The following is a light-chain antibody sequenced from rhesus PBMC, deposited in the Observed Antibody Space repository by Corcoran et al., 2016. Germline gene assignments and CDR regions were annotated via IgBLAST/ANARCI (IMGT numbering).Light chain of an antibody. CDR2: DAS. Sequence: DIQLTQSPSSLSASVGDRVTITCRTSQGIRSYLAWYQKKPGKTPTLLIYDASTLQSGVPSRFSGSGSRTEFTRNISSLPPADFAVYYCQQSNSYPTFGGGTKAELK. CDR1: QGIRSY. V-gene: IGKV1-38*01. J-gene: IGKJ4*01. CDR3: QQSNSYPT.